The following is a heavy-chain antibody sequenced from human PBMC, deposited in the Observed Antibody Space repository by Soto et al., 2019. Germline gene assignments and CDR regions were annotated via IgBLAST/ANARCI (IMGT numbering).Heavy chain of an antibody. CDR1: GGTFSSYA. Sequence: QVQLVQSGAEVKKPGSSVKVSCKASGGTFSSYAISWVRQAPGQGLEWMGGIIPIFGTANYAQKFQGRVTITADESTSTAYMELSSLRSEDTAVYYCARATSARHSGSATGGWYGMDVWGQGTTVTVSS. D-gene: IGHD6-6*01. J-gene: IGHJ6*02. CDR3: ARATSARHSGSATGGWYGMDV. V-gene: IGHV1-69*01. CDR2: IIPIFGTA.